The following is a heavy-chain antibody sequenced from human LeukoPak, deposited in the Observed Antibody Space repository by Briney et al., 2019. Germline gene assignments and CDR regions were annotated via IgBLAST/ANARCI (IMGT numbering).Heavy chain of an antibody. Sequence: GESLKISCKGSGYSFSSYWIAWVRQMPGKGLEWMGIIYPSDSDTRYSPSFQGQVTISADKSISTAYLQWRSLKASDSGMYYCASRGVGGDGYNDYWGQGTLVTVSS. J-gene: IGHJ4*02. CDR1: GYSFSSYW. D-gene: IGHD5-24*01. CDR2: IYPSDSDT. CDR3: ASRGVGGDGYNDY. V-gene: IGHV5-51*01.